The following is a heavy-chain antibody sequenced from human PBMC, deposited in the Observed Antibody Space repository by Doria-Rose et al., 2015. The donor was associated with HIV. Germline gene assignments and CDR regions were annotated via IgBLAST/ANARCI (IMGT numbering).Heavy chain of an antibody. V-gene: IGHV2-26*01. Sequence: SGPVLVKPTETLTLTCTVSGVSLSSPGMGVSWIRQPPGKALEWLANLFSDDARSYKTTLKCRLTISRGTSKSQVVLTMTDMDPVDTATYYCARIKSSRWYHKYYFDFWGQGTLVIVSA. J-gene: IGHJ4*02. CDR3: ARIKSSRWYHKYYFDF. CDR1: GVSLSSPGMG. CDR2: LFSDDAR. D-gene: IGHD6-13*01.